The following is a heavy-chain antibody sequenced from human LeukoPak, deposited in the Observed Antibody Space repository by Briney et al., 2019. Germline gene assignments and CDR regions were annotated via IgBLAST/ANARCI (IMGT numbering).Heavy chain of an antibody. V-gene: IGHV3-9*01. CDR1: GFTFDDYA. D-gene: IGHD2-15*01. J-gene: IGHJ4*02. CDR2: ISWNSGSI. CDR3: AKDKSGYCSGGSCSFDY. Sequence: PGRSLRLSCAASGFTFDDYAMHWVRQAPGKGLEWVSGISWNSGSIGYADSVKGRFTISRDNAKNSLYLQMNSLRAEDTALYYCAKDKSGYCSGGSCSFDYWGQGTLVTVSS.